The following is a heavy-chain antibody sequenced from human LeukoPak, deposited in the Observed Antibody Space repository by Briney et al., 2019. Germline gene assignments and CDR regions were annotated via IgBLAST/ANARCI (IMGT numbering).Heavy chain of an antibody. CDR3: AKGFDY. J-gene: IGHJ4*02. Sequence: GGSLTLSCPASGFTLSKYWMHWVRQAAGKGLVWVSRISPDGSSTTYADSVKGRFTISRDNSKNTLYLQMNSLRAEDTAVYYCAKGFDYWGQGTLVTVSS. V-gene: IGHV3-74*01. CDR2: ISPDGSST. CDR1: GFTLSKYW.